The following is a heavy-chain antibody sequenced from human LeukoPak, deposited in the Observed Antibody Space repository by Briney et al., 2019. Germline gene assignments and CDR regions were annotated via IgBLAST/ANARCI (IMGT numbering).Heavy chain of an antibody. CDR3: AKDPSPPGYSSGWYGPGY. Sequence: GGSLRLSCAASGFTFSSYGMHWVRQAPGKGLEWVAVISYDGSNKYYADSVQGRFTISRDNSKNTLYLQMNSPRAEDTAVYYCAKDPSPPGYSSGWYGPGYWGQGTLVTVSS. D-gene: IGHD6-19*01. V-gene: IGHV3-30*18. CDR2: ISYDGSNK. J-gene: IGHJ4*02. CDR1: GFTFSSYG.